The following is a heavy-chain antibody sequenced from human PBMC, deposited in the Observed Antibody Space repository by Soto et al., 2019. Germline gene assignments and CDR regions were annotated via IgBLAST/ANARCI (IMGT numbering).Heavy chain of an antibody. V-gene: IGHV3-73*01. Sequence: HPGGSLRLSCAASGFTFSGSAMHWVRQASGKGLEWVGRIRSKANSYATAYAASVKGRFTISRDDSKNTAYLQMNSLKTEDTAVYYCTRRMRPHYYDSSGTHMYYYYGMDVWGQGTTVTVSS. D-gene: IGHD3-22*01. CDR2: IRSKANSYAT. CDR3: TRRMRPHYYDSSGTHMYYYYGMDV. J-gene: IGHJ6*02. CDR1: GFTFSGSA.